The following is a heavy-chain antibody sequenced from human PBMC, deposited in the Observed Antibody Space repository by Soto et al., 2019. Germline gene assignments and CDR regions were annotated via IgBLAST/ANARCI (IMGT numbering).Heavy chain of an antibody. J-gene: IGHJ6*02. CDR2: IIPIFGTA. CDR1: GGNFSSYA. V-gene: IGHV1-69*13. Sequence: ASVKVSCKASGGNFSSYAISWVRQAPGQGLEWMGGIIPIFGTANYAQKFQGRVTITADESTSTAYMELSSLRSEDTAVYYCARDHIVVVPAAILDYYGMDVWGQGTTVTVSS. D-gene: IGHD2-2*02. CDR3: ARDHIVVVPAAILDYYGMDV.